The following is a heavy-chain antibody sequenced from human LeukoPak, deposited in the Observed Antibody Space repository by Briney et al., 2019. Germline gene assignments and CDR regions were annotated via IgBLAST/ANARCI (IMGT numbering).Heavy chain of an antibody. D-gene: IGHD6-19*01. CDR1: GYSFTSYW. Sequence: GAYLKISCKGSGYSFTSYWIGWVRQMPGKGLGWMGIIYPGDSDARYSPPFQGQVTISADKSISTAYLQWSSLKASDTAMYYCARGLDSSGWSYFEYWGQGTLVTVSS. CDR3: ARGLDSSGWSYFEY. J-gene: IGHJ4*02. V-gene: IGHV5-51*01. CDR2: IYPGDSDA.